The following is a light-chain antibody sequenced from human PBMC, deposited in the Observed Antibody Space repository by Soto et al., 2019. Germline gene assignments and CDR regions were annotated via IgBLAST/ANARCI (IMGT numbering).Light chain of an antibody. J-gene: IGKJ5*01. CDR3: QQYGSSPAIT. Sequence: EIVMTQSPATLSLSPGERSTLSSSASQSVSSSYLAWYQQKPGQAPRLLIYGASSRATGIPDRFSGSGSGTDFTLTISRLEPEDFAVYYCQQYGSSPAITFGQGTRLEIK. CDR1: QSVSSSY. CDR2: GAS. V-gene: IGKV3-20*01.